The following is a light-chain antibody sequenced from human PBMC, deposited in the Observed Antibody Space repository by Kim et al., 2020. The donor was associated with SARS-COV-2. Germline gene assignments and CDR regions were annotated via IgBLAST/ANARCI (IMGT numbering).Light chain of an antibody. CDR2: RDT. J-gene: IGLJ3*02. CDR1: SNNVGPQG. V-gene: IGLV10-54*01. CDR3: SAWDSSLSSWV. Sequence: QTAKLSCTGNSNNVGPQGAAWLQQHQGHPPKLLSYRDTNRPSGISERLSASRSGSTASLTITGLQPEDEADYYCSAWDSSLSSWVFGGGTQLTVL.